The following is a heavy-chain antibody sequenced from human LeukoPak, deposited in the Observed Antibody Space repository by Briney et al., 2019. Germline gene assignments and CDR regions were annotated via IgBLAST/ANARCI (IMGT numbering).Heavy chain of an antibody. CDR3: ARDSYHDYDYVWGSYPFDP. CDR1: GGSISSYY. Sequence: SETLSLTCTVSGGSISSYYWSWIRQPPGKGLEWIGYIYYSGSTNYNPSLKSRVTISEDTSKNQFSLKLSSVTAADTAVYYCARDSYHDYDYVWGSYPFDPWGQGTLVTVSS. D-gene: IGHD3-16*01. V-gene: IGHV4-59*12. J-gene: IGHJ5*02. CDR2: IYYSGST.